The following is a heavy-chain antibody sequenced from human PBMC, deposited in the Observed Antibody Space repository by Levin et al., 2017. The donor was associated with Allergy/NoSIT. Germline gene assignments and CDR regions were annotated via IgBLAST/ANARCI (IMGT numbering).Heavy chain of an antibody. Sequence: PGGSLRLSCAASGFTFSNYWMHWVRQAPGTGLVWVSRINSDGSSTTYADSVKGRFTISRDNPKNTLYLQMLSRRGEETAVYYCARALFPKLRDWFDPWGQGTLVTVSS. V-gene: IGHV3-74*01. CDR3: ARALFPKLRDWFDP. CDR2: INSDGSST. D-gene: IGHD1-1*01. CDR1: GFTFSNYW. J-gene: IGHJ5*02.